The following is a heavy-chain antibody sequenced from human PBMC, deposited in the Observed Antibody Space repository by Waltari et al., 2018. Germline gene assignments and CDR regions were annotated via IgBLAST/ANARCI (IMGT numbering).Heavy chain of an antibody. CDR1: GGSISSSSYY. J-gene: IGHJ6*03. Sequence: QLQLQESGPGLVKPSETLSLTCTVSGGSISSSSYYWGWIRQPPGKGLEWIGSIYYSGSTYYNPSLKSRVTISVDTSKNQFSLKLSSVTAADTAVYYCARQGGDYYYMDIWGKGTTVTVSS. CDR3: ARQGGDYYYMDI. CDR2: IYYSGST. D-gene: IGHD3-16*01. V-gene: IGHV4-39*01.